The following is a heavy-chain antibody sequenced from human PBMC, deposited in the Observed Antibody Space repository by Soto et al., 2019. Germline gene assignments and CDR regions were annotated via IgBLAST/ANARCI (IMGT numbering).Heavy chain of an antibody. D-gene: IGHD3-22*01. CDR1: GFTYSLYA. J-gene: IGHJ4*02. CDR2: IGGSGGDT. V-gene: IGHV3-23*01. CDR3: PKDAPGSRWLSYY. Sequence: EGQLLESGGGLVDPGGSLRLSCAASGFTYSLYAMSWVRQAPGKGLEWVSTIGGSGGDTSYADFVRGRFTISRDNSRNTLYLQMNSLRAEDTAVYYCPKDAPGSRWLSYYWGQGTLVTVSS.